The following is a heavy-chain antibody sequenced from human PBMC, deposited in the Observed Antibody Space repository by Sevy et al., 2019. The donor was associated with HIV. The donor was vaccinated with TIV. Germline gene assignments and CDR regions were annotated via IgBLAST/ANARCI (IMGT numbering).Heavy chain of an antibody. D-gene: IGHD1-26*01. Sequence: SETLSLTCTVSGGSITSLYWNWIRQPPRKGLEWTANIYYNGHINYNPSLKSRVTLSLDTSKNQFSLRLSSVTAADTAMYYCAGENAWGRGYSWGQGTLVTVSS. J-gene: IGHJ4*02. CDR2: IYYNGHI. V-gene: IGHV4-59*08. CDR3: AGENAWGRGYS. CDR1: GGSITSLY.